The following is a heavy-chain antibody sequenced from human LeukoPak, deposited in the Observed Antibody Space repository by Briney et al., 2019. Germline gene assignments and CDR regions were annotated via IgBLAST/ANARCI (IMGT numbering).Heavy chain of an antibody. CDR2: MWDDGTTK. J-gene: IGHJ3*02. CDR3: ARDSSGWNHDAFDI. V-gene: IGHV3-33*01. D-gene: IGHD6-19*01. Sequence: GGFLRLSWAAAGFTFSCYGMHGVRQAPGKGLELVAVMWDDGTTKYYADSVKGRFTISRDNSKTTLYLQMNSLRAEDTAVYYCARDSSGWNHDAFDIWGQGTMVTVSS. CDR1: GFTFSCYG.